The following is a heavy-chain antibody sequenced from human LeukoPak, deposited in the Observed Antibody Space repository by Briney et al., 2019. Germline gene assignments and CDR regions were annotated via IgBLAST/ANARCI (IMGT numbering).Heavy chain of an antibody. CDR3: AGSVNFEYCSGGSCYYNWFDP. CDR1: GFTFSSYS. J-gene: IGHJ5*02. Sequence: PGGSLRLSCAASGFTFSSYSMNWVRQAPGKGLEWVSSISSSSSYIYYADSVKGRFTISRDNAKNSLYLQMNSLRAEDTAVYYCAGSVNFEYCSGGSCYYNWFDPWGQGTLVTVSS. V-gene: IGHV3-21*01. D-gene: IGHD2-15*01. CDR2: ISSSSSYI.